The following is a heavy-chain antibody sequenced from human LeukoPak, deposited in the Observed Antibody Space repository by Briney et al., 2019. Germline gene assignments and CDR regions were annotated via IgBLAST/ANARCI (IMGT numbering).Heavy chain of an antibody. Sequence: GGSLRLSCAASVFTFRNYWMTWVRQAPGKGLEWVADIKQDGSEKLYVNSVRGRFTISRDNAKMSLFLQMNSLRAEDTAVYYCARDNGVVHGVYYMDVWGKGTTVTVS. J-gene: IGHJ6*03. D-gene: IGHD3-3*01. CDR3: ARDNGVVHGVYYMDV. CDR1: VFTFRNYW. V-gene: IGHV3-7*01. CDR2: IKQDGSEK.